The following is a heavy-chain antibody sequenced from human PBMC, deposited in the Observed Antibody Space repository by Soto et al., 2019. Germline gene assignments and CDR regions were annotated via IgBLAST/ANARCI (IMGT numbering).Heavy chain of an antibody. V-gene: IGHV3-30*18. Sequence: QVQLVESGGGVVQPGRSLRLSCAASGFTFSSYGMHWVRQAPGKGLEWVAVISYDGSNKYYADSVKGRFTISRDNSKNTLYLQMNSLRAEDTAVYYCAKVDLRRCYYYYGMDVWGQGTTVTVSS. D-gene: IGHD2-8*01. CDR3: AKVDLRRCYYYYGMDV. CDR1: GFTFSSYG. CDR2: ISYDGSNK. J-gene: IGHJ6*02.